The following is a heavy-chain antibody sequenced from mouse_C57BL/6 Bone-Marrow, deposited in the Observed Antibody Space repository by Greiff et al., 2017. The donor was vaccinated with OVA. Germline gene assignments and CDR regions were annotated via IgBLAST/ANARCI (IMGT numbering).Heavy chain of an antibody. V-gene: IGHV1-59*01. J-gene: IGHJ2*01. CDR2: IDPSDSYT. CDR1: GYTFTSYW. CDR3: ARCDY. Sequence: QVQLQQPGAELVRPGPSVKLPCKASGYTFTSYWMHWVKQRPGQGLEWIGVIDPSDSYTNYNQKFKGKATLTVDTSSSTAYMQLSSLTSEDSAVYYCARCDYWGQGTTLTVSS.